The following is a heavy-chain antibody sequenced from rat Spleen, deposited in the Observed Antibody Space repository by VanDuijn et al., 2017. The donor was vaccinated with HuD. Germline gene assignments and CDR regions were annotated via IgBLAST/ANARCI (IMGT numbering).Heavy chain of an antibody. J-gene: IGHJ2*01. CDR3: ARLHTCPALDY. CDR1: GFTLSDYA. D-gene: IGHD1-7*01. CDR2: IIYDGSST. V-gene: IGHV5-17*01. Sequence: EVQLVESGGGLVQPGRSLKLSCAASGFTLSDYAMAWVRQAPKKGLEWVATIIYDGSSTYYRDSVKGRFTISRDNAKSTLYLQMDSLRSEDTATYYCARLHTCPALDYWGQGVMVTVSS.